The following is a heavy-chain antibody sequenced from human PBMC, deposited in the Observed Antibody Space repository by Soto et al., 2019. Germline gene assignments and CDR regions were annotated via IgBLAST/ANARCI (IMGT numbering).Heavy chain of an antibody. CDR2: IIPILGIA. V-gene: IGHV1-69*02. Sequence: QVQLVQSGAEVKKPGSSVKVSCKASGGTFSSYTISWVRQAPGQGLEWMGRIIPILGIANYAQKFQGRVTITADKSPSTAYMELSSLRSEDTAVYYCARGNDILTGYLDYWGQGTLVTVSS. CDR1: GGTFSSYT. J-gene: IGHJ4*02. D-gene: IGHD3-9*01. CDR3: ARGNDILTGYLDY.